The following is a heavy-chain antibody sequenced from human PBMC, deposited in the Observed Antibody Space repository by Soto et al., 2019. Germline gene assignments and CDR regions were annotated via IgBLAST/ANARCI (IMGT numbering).Heavy chain of an antibody. CDR3: ARQGYDFWSGYYNYGMDV. CDR2: IYYSGST. J-gene: IGHJ6*02. Sequence: SETLSLTCTVSGGSISSSSYYWGWIRQPPGKGLEWIGSIYYSGSTYYNPSLKSRVTISVDTSKNQFSLKLSSVTAADTAVYYCARQGYDFWSGYYNYGMDVWGQGTTVTVSS. CDR1: GGSISSSSYY. D-gene: IGHD3-3*01. V-gene: IGHV4-39*01.